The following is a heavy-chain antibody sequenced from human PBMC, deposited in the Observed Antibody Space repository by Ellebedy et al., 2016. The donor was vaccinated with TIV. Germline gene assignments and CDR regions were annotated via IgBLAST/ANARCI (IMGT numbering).Heavy chain of an antibody. V-gene: IGHV3-21*01. CDR2: ISSSSSYI. CDR1: GFTFSSYS. D-gene: IGHD1-26*01. CDR3: ASVGSGSYYYYYGMDV. J-gene: IGHJ6*02. Sequence: GESLKISXAASGFTFSSYSMNWVRQAPGKGLVWVSSISSSSSYIYYSDSVKGRFTISRDNAKNSLYLQMNSLRAEDTAVYYCASVGSGSYYYYYGMDVWGQGTTVTVSS.